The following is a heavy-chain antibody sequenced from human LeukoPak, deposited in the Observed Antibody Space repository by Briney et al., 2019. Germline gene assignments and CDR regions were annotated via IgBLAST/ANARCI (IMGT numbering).Heavy chain of an antibody. CDR1: GGSVSSGSYY. CDR2: IYYSGST. D-gene: IGHD6-13*01. Sequence: PSETLSLTCTVSGGSVSSGSYYWSWIRQPPGKGLEWIGYIYYSGSTNYNPSLKSRITISVNTSKNQFSLKLSSVTAADTAVYYCARDLQQQDAFDIWGQGTMVTVSS. V-gene: IGHV4-61*01. J-gene: IGHJ3*02. CDR3: ARDLQQQDAFDI.